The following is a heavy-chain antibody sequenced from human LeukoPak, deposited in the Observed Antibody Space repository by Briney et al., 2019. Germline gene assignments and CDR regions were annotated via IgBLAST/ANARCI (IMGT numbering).Heavy chain of an antibody. J-gene: IGHJ4*02. CDR1: GGSISSNY. V-gene: IGHV4-59*01. D-gene: IGHD6-19*01. CDR3: AREVSGWLNA. Sequence: PSETLSLTCTVSGGSISSNYWSWIRQPPGKGLEWIGYIHYRGSTNYNPSLKSRVTISVDTSKNQFSLRLSSVTAADTAVYYCAREVSGWLNAWGQGTLVTVSS. CDR2: IHYRGST.